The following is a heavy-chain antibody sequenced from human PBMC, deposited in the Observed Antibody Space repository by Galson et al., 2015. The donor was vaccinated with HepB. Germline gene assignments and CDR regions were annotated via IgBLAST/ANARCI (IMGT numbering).Heavy chain of an antibody. Sequence: SVKVSCKASGYTFTSYYMHWVRQAPGQGLEWMGTINPSGGGTTYAQKFQGRVTMTRDTSTSTVYMELSSLRSEDTAVYYCARDYGIVVVPAAPGDYWGQGTLVTVSS. CDR2: INPSGGGT. CDR3: ARDYGIVVVPAAPGDY. CDR1: GYTFTSYY. D-gene: IGHD2-2*01. J-gene: IGHJ4*02. V-gene: IGHV1-46*01.